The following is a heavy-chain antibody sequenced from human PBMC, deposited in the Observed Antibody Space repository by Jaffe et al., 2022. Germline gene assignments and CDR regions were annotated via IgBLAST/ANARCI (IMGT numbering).Heavy chain of an antibody. CDR1: GYTFTSYA. Sequence: QVQLVQSGSELKKPGASVKVSCKASGYTFTSYAMNWVRQAPGQGLEWMGWINTNTGNPTYAQGFTGRFVFSLDTSVSTAYLQISSLKAEDTAVYYCARVSEGWQQLVGSFLGPMDYYYYMDVWGKGTTVTVSS. D-gene: IGHD6-13*01. V-gene: IGHV7-4-1*02. CDR3: ARVSEGWQQLVGSFLGPMDYYYYMDV. J-gene: IGHJ6*03. CDR2: INTNTGNP.